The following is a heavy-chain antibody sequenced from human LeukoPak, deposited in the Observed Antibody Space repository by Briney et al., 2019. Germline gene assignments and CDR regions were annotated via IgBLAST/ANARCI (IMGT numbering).Heavy chain of an antibody. Sequence: ASVKVSCTASGYTFTTYAIHWVRQAPGQRLEWMGWINAGNGNTKYSQKFQGRVTITRDTPASTAYMELSSLRAEDTAVYYCAKGGEYQLLSVWYYYYGMDVWGQGTTVTVSS. D-gene: IGHD2-2*01. V-gene: IGHV1-3*01. J-gene: IGHJ6*02. CDR1: GYTFTTYA. CDR3: AKGGEYQLLSVWYYYYGMDV. CDR2: INAGNGNT.